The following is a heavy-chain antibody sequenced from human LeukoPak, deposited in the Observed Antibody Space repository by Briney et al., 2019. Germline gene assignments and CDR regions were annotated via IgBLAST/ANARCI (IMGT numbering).Heavy chain of an antibody. CDR2: IIPILGIA. D-gene: IGHD3-22*01. CDR3: AREGLTYYYDSSGYYPY. CDR1: GGTFSSYA. Sequence: SVKDSCKASGGTFSSYAISWVRQAPGQGLEWMGRIIPILGIANYAHKFQGRVTITADKSTSTAYMELSSLRSEDTAVYYCAREGLTYYYDSSGYYPYWGQGTLVTVSS. J-gene: IGHJ4*02. V-gene: IGHV1-69*04.